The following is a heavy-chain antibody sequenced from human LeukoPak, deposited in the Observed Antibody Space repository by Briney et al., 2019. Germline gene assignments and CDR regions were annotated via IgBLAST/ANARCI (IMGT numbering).Heavy chain of an antibody. D-gene: IGHD6-6*01. CDR1: GXTFSNAX. CDR2: IKSKTDGGTT. Sequence: ASGXTFSNAXMSWVRQAPGXXLEWVGRIKSKTDGGTTDYAAPVKGRFTISRDDSKNTLYLQMNSLKTEDTAVYYCTTDLHDPQYSSSSNLDYWGQGTLVTVSS. J-gene: IGHJ4*02. V-gene: IGHV3-15*01. CDR3: TTDLHDPQYSSSSNLDY.